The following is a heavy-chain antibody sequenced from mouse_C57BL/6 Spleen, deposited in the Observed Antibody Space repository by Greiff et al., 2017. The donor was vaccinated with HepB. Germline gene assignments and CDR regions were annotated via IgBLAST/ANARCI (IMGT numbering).Heavy chain of an antibody. CDR1: GYAFSSSW. J-gene: IGHJ2*01. CDR2: IYPGDGDT. V-gene: IGHV1-82*01. Sequence: VKLQQSGPELVKPGASVKISCKASGYAFSSSWMNWVKQRPGKGLEWIGRIYPGDGDTNYNGKFKGKATLTADKSSSTAYMQLSSLTSEDSAVYFCARGIYDGYPFDYWGQGTTLTVSS. D-gene: IGHD2-3*01. CDR3: ARGIYDGYPFDY.